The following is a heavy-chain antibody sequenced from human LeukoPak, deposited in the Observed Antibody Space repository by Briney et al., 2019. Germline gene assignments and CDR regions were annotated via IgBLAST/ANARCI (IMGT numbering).Heavy chain of an antibody. CDR2: ISGSGGST. J-gene: IGHJ4*02. CDR1: GFTFSSYA. CDR3: AKTPDPLYSYGSDESY. D-gene: IGHD5-18*01. V-gene: IGHV3-23*01. Sequence: GGSLRLSCAASGFTFSSYAMSWVRQAPGKGLGWVSAISGSGGSTDYADSVKGRFTISRDNSKNTLYLQMNSLRPEDTAVYYCAKTPDPLYSYGSDESYWGQGTLVTVSS.